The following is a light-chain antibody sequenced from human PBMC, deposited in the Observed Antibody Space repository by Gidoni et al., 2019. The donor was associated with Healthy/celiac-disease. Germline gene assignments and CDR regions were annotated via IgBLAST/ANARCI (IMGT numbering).Light chain of an antibody. Sequence: SYELTQPPSVSVSLGQMARITCSGEALPKKYAYWYQQKPGQFPVLVIYKDSERPSGIPERFSGSSSGTIVTLTISGVQAEDEADYYCLSADSSGTHVVFGGGTNLTVL. CDR2: KDS. CDR3: LSADSSGTHVV. J-gene: IGLJ2*01. V-gene: IGLV3-16*01. CDR1: ALPKKY.